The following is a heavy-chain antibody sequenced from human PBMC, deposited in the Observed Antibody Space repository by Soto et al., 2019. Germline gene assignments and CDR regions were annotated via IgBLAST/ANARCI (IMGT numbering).Heavy chain of an antibody. V-gene: IGHV3-23*01. D-gene: IGHD5-18*01. CDR2: ISGSGSST. CDR1: GFTFSSYA. CDR3: ARDPYSYGYYYYYGMDV. Sequence: GGSLRLSCAASGFTFSSYAMSWVRQAPGKGLVWVSAISGSGSSTYYADSVKGRFTISRDNAKNTLYLQMNSLRAEDTAVYYCARDPYSYGYYYYYGMDVWGQGTTVTVSS. J-gene: IGHJ6*02.